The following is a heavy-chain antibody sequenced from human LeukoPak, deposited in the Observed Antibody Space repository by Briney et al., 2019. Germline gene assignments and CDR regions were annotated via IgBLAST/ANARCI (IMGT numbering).Heavy chain of an antibody. Sequence: GGSLRLSCAASGFTFSSYGMHWVRQAPGKGLEWVAVIWYDGSNKYYADSVKGRFTISRDNSKNTLYLQMNSLRAEDTAVYYCARAQLRYFDWLLRAHDAFDIWGQGTMVTVSS. V-gene: IGHV3-33*01. CDR3: ARAQLRYFDWLLRAHDAFDI. CDR1: GFTFSSYG. CDR2: IWYDGSNK. J-gene: IGHJ3*02. D-gene: IGHD3-9*01.